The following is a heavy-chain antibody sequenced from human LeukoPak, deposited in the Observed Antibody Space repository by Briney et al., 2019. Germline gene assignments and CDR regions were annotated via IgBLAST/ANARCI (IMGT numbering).Heavy chain of an antibody. J-gene: IGHJ4*02. CDR2: ISSSSSTI. V-gene: IGHV3-48*01. CDR3: ASNHQNYYDSSGYGY. D-gene: IGHD3-22*01. CDR1: GFTFSSYS. Sequence: GGSLRLSCAASGFTFSSYSMNWVRQAPGKGLEWVSEISSSSSTIYYADSVKGQFHLYRDHAKNSLYLPMNSLRAEDTAVYYCASNHQNYYDSSGYGYWGQGTLVTVSS.